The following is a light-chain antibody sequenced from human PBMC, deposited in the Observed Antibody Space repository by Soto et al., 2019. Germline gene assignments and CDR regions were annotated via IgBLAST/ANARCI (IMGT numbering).Light chain of an antibody. CDR1: SSNIVSNT. CDR2: SNN. J-gene: IGLJ1*01. Sequence: QSVLTQPPSASGTPGQRVTISCSGSSSNIVSNTVSWYQQLPGTAPKLLIYSNNQRPSGVPDRFSGSKSGTSASLAISLLQSEDEADYYCAAWDDSLNASYVFGTGTKVTVL. CDR3: AAWDDSLNASYV. V-gene: IGLV1-44*01.